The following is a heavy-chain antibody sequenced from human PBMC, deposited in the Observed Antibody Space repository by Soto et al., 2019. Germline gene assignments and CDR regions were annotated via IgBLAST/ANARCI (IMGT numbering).Heavy chain of an antibody. CDR3: AKGEWELLDY. CDR2: ISYDGSNK. J-gene: IGHJ4*02. Sequence: GGSLRLSCAASGFTFSSYGMHWVRQAPGKGLEWVAVISYDGSNKYYADSVKGRFTISRDNSKNTLYLQMNSLRAEDTAVYYCAKGEWELLDYWGQGTLVTVSS. V-gene: IGHV3-30*18. CDR1: GFTFSSYG. D-gene: IGHD1-26*01.